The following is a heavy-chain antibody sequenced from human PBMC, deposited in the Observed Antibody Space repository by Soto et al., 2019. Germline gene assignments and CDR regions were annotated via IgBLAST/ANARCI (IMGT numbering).Heavy chain of an antibody. V-gene: IGHV4-61*08. CDR1: GVSISSGDYY. Sequence: PSETLSLTCTVSGVSISSGDYYWSWIRQPPGKGLEWIAYIYNSVSTNYNPSLKSRVTISVDTPKNQVSLKLSSVTAADTAVYYCARTYDDSGPNSGGYGFDIWGQGTMVTVSS. CDR3: ARTYDDSGPNSGGYGFDI. D-gene: IGHD3-22*01. CDR2: IYNSVST. J-gene: IGHJ3*02.